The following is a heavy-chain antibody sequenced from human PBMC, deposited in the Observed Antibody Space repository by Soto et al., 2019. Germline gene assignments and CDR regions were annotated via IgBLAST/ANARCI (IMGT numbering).Heavy chain of an antibody. CDR1: GGTFSSYT. CDR3: AREKGDYGDYDRQAGGTFDS. J-gene: IGHJ3*02. Sequence: QVQLVQSGAEVKKPGSSVKVSCKASGGTFSSYTSSWVRQAPGQGLEWMGRIIPILGIANYAQECQDRVTLTADKSTSTAYMELSSLRSEDTAVYYCAREKGDYGDYDRQAGGTFDSWGQGTMVSVSS. CDR2: IIPILGIA. V-gene: IGHV1-69*08. D-gene: IGHD4-17*01.